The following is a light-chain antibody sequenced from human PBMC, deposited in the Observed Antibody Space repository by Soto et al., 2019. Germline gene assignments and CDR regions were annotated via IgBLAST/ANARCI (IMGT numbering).Light chain of an antibody. Sequence: DTQMTQSPSTLSASVGDKVTITCRASQSISTSMAWCQQRPGTAPKLLIYKPSTLESGDPSRFSGSGSGTEFTLTISSLQPDDFATYYCQQYNTYSPTFGQGTKVEVK. CDR2: KPS. V-gene: IGKV1-5*03. J-gene: IGKJ1*01. CDR1: QSISTS. CDR3: QQYNTYSPT.